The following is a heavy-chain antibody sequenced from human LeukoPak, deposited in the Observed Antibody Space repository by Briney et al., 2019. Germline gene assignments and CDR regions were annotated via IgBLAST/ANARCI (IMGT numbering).Heavy chain of an antibody. CDR3: ATEVTSIVPDY. CDR1: GHPLSELP. Sequence: ASVKVSCKVSGHPLSELPMYWVRQAPGKGLEWMGGFDPENDERLYAQKFRGRLTMTEDTSTDTAYMELSGLRSEDTAVYYCATEVTSIVPDYWGQGTLVTVSS. V-gene: IGHV1-24*01. J-gene: IGHJ4*02. D-gene: IGHD2-21*01. CDR2: FDPENDER.